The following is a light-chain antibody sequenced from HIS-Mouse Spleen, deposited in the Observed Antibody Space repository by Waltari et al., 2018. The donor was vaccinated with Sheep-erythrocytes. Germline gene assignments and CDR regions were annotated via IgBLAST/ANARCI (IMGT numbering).Light chain of an antibody. Sequence: SYVLTQPPSVSVAPGQTARITCGGNNIGSKSVHWYQQKPGQAPVLVVYDDSDRPSGIPVRLSGSNSGNTATLTSSRVEAGDEADYYCQVWDSSSDHPVFGGGTKLTVL. V-gene: IGLV3-21*02. CDR2: DDS. J-gene: IGLJ3*02. CDR3: QVWDSSSDHPV. CDR1: NIGSKS.